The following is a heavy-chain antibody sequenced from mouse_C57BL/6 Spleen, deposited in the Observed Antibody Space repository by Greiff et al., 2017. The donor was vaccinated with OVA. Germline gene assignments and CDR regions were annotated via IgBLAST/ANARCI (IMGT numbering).Heavy chain of an antibody. Sequence: VKLLESGPGLVAPSPSLSLPCTVPGFSLPSYGVPWVRQPPGKGLEWLVVIWIDCSPTFNSGLISRLSICKDNSQCQVFLKLNRLPTNYTAMYYCARHVTMDYWGQGTSVTVSS. V-gene: IGHV2-6-1*01. J-gene: IGHJ4*01. CDR2: IWIDCSP. CDR1: GFSLPSYG. CDR3: ARHVTMDY.